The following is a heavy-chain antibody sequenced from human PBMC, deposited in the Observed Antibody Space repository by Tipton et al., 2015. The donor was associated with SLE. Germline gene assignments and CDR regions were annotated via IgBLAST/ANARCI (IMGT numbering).Heavy chain of an antibody. CDR3: AKMGKMAPFDS. CDR2: IYHDGST. Sequence: TLSLTCSVSGYSISSGFYWGWIRQPPGKELEWIGNIYHDGSTHHNPSLKSRVNISVDTSKNQFSLNLNSVTAADTAVYYCAKMGKMAPFDSWGQGALVTVPS. D-gene: IGHD5-24*01. J-gene: IGHJ4*02. CDR1: GYSISSGFY. V-gene: IGHV4-38-2*01.